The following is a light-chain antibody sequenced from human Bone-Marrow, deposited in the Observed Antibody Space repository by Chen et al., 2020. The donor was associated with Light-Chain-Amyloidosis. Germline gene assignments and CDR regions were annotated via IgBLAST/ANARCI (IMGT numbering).Light chain of an antibody. V-gene: IGLV3-21*02. CDR2: DDS. CDR3: QVWDRSSDRPV. J-gene: IGLJ3*02. Sequence: SFVLTQPSSVSVAPGQTATSACGGNNLGSTSVHWYQQTPGQAPLLVVYDDSDRPSGIPERLSGSNSGTTATLTISRVEAGDEADYYCQVWDRSSDRPVFGGGTKLTVL. CDR1: NLGSTS.